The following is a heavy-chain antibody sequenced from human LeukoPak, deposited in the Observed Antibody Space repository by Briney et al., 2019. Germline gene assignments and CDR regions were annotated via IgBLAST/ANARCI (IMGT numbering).Heavy chain of an antibody. CDR1: GFTFSTYA. J-gene: IGHJ3*01. D-gene: IGHD2-15*01. Sequence: PGGSLRLSCAASGFTFSTYAMSWVRQAPEKGLEWVSAISGTSSSTYYVDSVKGRFSISRDNSRNTLYLQMNSLRADDTAVYYCATKAVPRPRLYDAFDFWGQGTVVTVSS. CDR3: ATKAVPRPRLYDAFDF. V-gene: IGHV3-23*01. CDR2: ISGTSSST.